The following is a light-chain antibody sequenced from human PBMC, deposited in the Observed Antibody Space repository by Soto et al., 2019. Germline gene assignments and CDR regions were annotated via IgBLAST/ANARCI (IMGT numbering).Light chain of an antibody. CDR1: QSVSTY. V-gene: IGKV3-11*01. J-gene: IGKJ5*01. CDR3: QQRSSWIT. CDR2: DAS. Sequence: IVLNHSPPTLPFFPGERAPPSCRASQSVSTYLAWYQQKPGQAPRLLIYDASNRATGIPARFSGSGSATVFTLTISSLEPEDFAVYYCQQRSSWITFGQGTRLEIK.